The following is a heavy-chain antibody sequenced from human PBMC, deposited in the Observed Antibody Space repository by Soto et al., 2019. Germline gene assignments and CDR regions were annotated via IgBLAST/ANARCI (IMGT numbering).Heavy chain of an antibody. CDR3: AREGGELLDY. V-gene: IGHV4-59*01. D-gene: IGHD1-26*01. CDR1: GGSISSYY. CDR2: IYYSGST. J-gene: IGHJ4*02. Sequence: QVQLQESGPGLVKPSETLSLTCTVSGGSISSYYWSWIRQPPGKGLEWIGYIYYSGSTNYNPSLRSRVTISVDTSKNRFSLKLSSVSAADTAVYYCAREGGELLDYGGQGTLVTVSS.